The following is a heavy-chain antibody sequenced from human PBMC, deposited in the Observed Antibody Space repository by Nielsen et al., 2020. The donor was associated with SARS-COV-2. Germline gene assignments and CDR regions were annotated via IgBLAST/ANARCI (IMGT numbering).Heavy chain of an antibody. Sequence: SVKVSCKASGGTFSNYGISWVRQAPGQGLEWMGGITPIFATANYAQKFQGRVTITADESTNTAYMELSSLRSEDTAVYYCARDRDCSGGSCPGYWGQGTLVTVSS. V-gene: IGHV1-69*13. CDR3: ARDRDCSGGSCPGY. D-gene: IGHD2-15*01. CDR2: ITPIFATA. CDR1: GGTFSNYG. J-gene: IGHJ4*02.